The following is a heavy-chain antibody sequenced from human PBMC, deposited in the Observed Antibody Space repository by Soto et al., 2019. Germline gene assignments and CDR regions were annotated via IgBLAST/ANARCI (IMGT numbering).Heavy chain of an antibody. D-gene: IGHD3-3*01. J-gene: IGHJ3*01. CDR1: GYTFSNYY. CDR3: AKELVQMQTWRFSGVGDPSDV. Sequence: ASVKVSCKTSGYTFSNYYIHWLRQAPGQGLEWMGWINPASGDTKYAQNLQVSVTLTRDTPLSTAYMEVNNLKSEDSAIYYCAKELVQMQTWRFSGVGDPSDVWGQGTMVTVSS. CDR2: INPASGDT. V-gene: IGHV1-2*04.